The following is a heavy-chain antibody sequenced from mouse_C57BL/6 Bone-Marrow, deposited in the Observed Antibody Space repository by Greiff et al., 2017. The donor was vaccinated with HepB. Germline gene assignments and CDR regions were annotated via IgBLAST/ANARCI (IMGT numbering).Heavy chain of an antibody. D-gene: IGHD1-1*01. CDR1: GYSFTGYY. Sequence: VQLQQSGPELVKPGASVKISCKASGYSFTGYYMNWVKQSPEKSLEWIGEINPSTGGTTYNQKFKAKATLTVDKSSSTAYMQLKSLTSEDSAVYYCARGYYGSSFWFAYWGQGTLVTVSA. CDR3: ARGYYGSSFWFAY. J-gene: IGHJ3*01. V-gene: IGHV1-42*01. CDR2: INPSTGGT.